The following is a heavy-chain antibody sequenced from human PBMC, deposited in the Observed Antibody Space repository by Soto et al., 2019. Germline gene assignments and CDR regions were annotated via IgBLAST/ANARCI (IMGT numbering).Heavy chain of an antibody. CDR2: INPNSGGT. Sequence: AASVKVSCKASGYTFTGYYMHWVRQAPGQGLEWMGWINPNSGGTNYAQKFQGRVTMTRDTSISTAYMELSRLRSDDTAMYYCARACGGDCYPGWFDPWGQGTLVTVSS. CDR1: GYTFTGYY. J-gene: IGHJ5*02. CDR3: ARACGGDCYPGWFDP. V-gene: IGHV1-2*02. D-gene: IGHD2-21*02.